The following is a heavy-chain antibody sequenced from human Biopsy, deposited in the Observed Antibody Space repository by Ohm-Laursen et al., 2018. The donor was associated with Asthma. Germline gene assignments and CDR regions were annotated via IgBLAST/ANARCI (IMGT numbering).Heavy chain of an antibody. CDR3: ARSYDTDSYPVLVLDY. CDR2: ILTKFDIT. CDR1: GGSFSNFA. D-gene: IGHD3-22*01. V-gene: IGHV1-69*04. J-gene: IGHJ4*02. Sequence: SSVKVSCNASGGSFSNFAFSWVRQAPGHGLEWMGTILTKFDITSYAEKFQGRVTITADKSTSTTYMELSRLRSEDTAVYYCARSYDTDSYPVLVLDYWGQGTLVTVSS.